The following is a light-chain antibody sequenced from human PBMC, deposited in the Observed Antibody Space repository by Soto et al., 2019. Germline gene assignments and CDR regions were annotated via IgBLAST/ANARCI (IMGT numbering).Light chain of an antibody. J-gene: IGKJ5*01. CDR2: GAS. V-gene: IGKV3-15*01. CDR3: QHYNNWPPIT. CDR1: QSLSSN. Sequence: EIVMTQSPATLSVSPGERATLSCRASQSLSSNLAWYQQKPGQAPRLLISGASTRATGIPARFSGSGSGTEFTLTISSLQSEDFAVYYCQHYNNWPPITFGPGTRLEIK.